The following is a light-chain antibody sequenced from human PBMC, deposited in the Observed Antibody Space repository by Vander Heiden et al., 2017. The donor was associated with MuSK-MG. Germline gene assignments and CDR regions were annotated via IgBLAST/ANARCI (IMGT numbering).Light chain of an antibody. CDR3: QQYGSSPLT. CDR2: GAS. J-gene: IGKJ4*01. CDR1: QVVSSSY. V-gene: IGKV3-20*01. Sequence: IVFTHPPGTLSLSPGETATLACRASQVVSSSYLAWYQQKPGQAPRLLIYGASSRATGIPDRFSGSGSGTDFTLTISRLESEDFAVYYCQQYGSSPLTFGGGTKVEIK.